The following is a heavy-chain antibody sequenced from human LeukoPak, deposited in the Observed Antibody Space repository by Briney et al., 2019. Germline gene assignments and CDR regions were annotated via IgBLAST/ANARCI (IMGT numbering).Heavy chain of an antibody. CDR1: GFTFSSYS. CDR3: ERVEVLYRSGWYNY. CDR2: ISSSSSYI. J-gene: IGHJ4*02. Sequence: GGSLRLSCAASGFTFSSYSMNWVRQAPGKGLEGVSSISSSSSYIYYADSVKGRFTISRDNAKNSLYLQMNSLRGEDTAVYYCERVEVLYRSGWYNYWGQGTLVTVSS. V-gene: IGHV3-21*01. D-gene: IGHD6-19*01.